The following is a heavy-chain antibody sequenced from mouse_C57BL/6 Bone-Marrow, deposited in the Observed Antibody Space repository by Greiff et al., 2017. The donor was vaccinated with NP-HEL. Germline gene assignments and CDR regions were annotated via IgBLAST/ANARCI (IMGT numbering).Heavy chain of an antibody. Sequence: QVQLQQPGAELVMPGASVKLSCKASGYTFTSYWMHWVKQRPGQGLEWIGEIDPSDSYTNYNQKFKGKSTLTVDKSSSTSYMQLSSLTSEDSAVYYCARVGGFAYWGQGTLVTVSA. V-gene: IGHV1-69*01. CDR2: IDPSDSYT. CDR1: GYTFTSYW. CDR3: ARVGGFAY. J-gene: IGHJ3*01.